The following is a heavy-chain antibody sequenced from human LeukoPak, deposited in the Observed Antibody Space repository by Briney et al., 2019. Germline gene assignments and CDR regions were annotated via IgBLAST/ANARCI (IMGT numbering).Heavy chain of an antibody. CDR3: ARDLGPYYDTSDNWFDP. D-gene: IGHD3-22*01. CDR2: ISGSGGST. CDR1: GFTFSSYA. V-gene: IGHV3-23*01. J-gene: IGHJ5*02. Sequence: GGSLRLSCAASGFTFSSYAMSWVRQAPGKGLEWVSAISGSGGSTYYADSVRGRFTISRDNSKNTLNLQMNSLRAEDTAVYYCARDLGPYYDTSDNWFDPWGQGTLVTVSS.